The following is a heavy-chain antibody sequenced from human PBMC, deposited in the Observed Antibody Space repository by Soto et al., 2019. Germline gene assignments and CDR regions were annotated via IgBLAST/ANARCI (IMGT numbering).Heavy chain of an antibody. CDR3: ARAAGSYCYGSGSESHFDY. V-gene: IGHV4-59*01. CDR2: IYYSGST. D-gene: IGHD3-10*01. CDR1: GGSISSYY. Sequence: SETLSLTCTVSGGSISSYYWSWIRQPPGKGLEWIGYIYYSGSTNYNPSLKSRVTISVDTSKNQFSLKLSSVTAADTAVYYCARAAGSYCYGSGSESHFDYWGQGTMVTVS. J-gene: IGHJ4*02.